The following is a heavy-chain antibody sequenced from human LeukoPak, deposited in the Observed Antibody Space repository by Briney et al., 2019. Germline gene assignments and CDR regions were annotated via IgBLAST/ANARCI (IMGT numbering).Heavy chain of an antibody. CDR1: GFTFSSYG. J-gene: IGHJ4*02. CDR2: ISSDGSTK. CDR3: SRSRPKFKDFDY. Sequence: GRSLRLSCAASGFTFSSYGMHWVRQVPGKGLDWVTLISSDGSTKYYADSVKGRFTISRDNSKSTLYLQMNSLRAEDTAVYYCSRSRPKFKDFDYWGQGTLVTVSS. V-gene: IGHV3-30*03.